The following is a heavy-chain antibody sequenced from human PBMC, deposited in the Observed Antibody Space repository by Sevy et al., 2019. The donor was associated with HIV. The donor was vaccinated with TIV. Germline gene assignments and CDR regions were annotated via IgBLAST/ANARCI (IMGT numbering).Heavy chain of an antibody. V-gene: IGHV3-53*01. CDR2: IYAGGST. CDR1: GFTVSSNY. D-gene: IGHD3-22*01. Sequence: GGSLRLSCAASGFTVSSNYMSWVRQAPGKGLEWVSVIYAGGSTYYADSVKGRSPISRDNSRNTLYLPMNSLRAEDTAVYYCATHASDYDSTGYLERDAFDIWGQGTMVTVSS. J-gene: IGHJ3*02. CDR3: ATHASDYDSTGYLERDAFDI.